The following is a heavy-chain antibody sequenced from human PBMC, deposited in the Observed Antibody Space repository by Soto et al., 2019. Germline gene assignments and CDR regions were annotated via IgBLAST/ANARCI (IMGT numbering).Heavy chain of an antibody. J-gene: IGHJ3*02. CDR2: IRSKAYGGTT. V-gene: IGHV3-49*04. Sequence: QTGGSLRLSCTASGFTFGDYAMSWVRQAPGKGLEWVGFIRSKAYGGTTEYAASVKGRFTISRDDSKSIAYLQMNSLKTEDTAVYYCTVRYYDFWSGRGTDAFDIWGQGTMVTVSS. CDR1: GFTFGDYA. D-gene: IGHD3-3*01. CDR3: TVRYYDFWSGRGTDAFDI.